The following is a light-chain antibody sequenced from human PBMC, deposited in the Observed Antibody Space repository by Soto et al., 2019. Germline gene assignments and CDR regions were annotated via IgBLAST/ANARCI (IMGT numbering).Light chain of an antibody. J-gene: IGLJ2*01. Sequence: QSVLTQPPSASGTPGQRVTISCSGSTSNIGSSYVYWYQQLPGTAPRLLISTNNQRPSGVPDRFSGSKSGTSASLAISGLQSEDEADYYCAAWDDNLSGPLFGGGTKLTVL. CDR1: TSNIGSSY. CDR2: TNN. V-gene: IGLV1-47*01. CDR3: AAWDDNLSGPL.